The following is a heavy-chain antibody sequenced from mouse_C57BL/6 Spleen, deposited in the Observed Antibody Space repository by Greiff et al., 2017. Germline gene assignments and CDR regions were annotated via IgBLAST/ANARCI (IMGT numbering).Heavy chain of an antibody. V-gene: IGHV3-6*01. D-gene: IGHD2-4*01. CDR2: ISYDGSN. Sequence: EVKLEESGPGLVKPSQSLSLTCSVTGYSITSGYYWNWIRQFPGNKLEWMGYISYDGSNNYNPSLKNRISITRDTSKNQFFLKLNSVTTEDTATYYCASLYYDYDGYFDYWGQGTTLTVSS. CDR1: GYSITSGYY. J-gene: IGHJ2*01. CDR3: ASLYYDYDGYFDY.